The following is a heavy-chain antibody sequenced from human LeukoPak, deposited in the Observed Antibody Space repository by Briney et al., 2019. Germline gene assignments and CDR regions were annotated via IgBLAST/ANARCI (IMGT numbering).Heavy chain of an antibody. D-gene: IGHD2-2*01. CDR3: ARVQYQLLFEGNWFDP. CDR1: GYTFTGYY. J-gene: IGHJ5*02. CDR2: INPNSGDT. V-gene: IGHV1-2*02. Sequence: ASAKVSCKASGYTFTGYYIHWVRQAPGQGLEWMGWINPNSGDTRYAQKFQGRVTMTRDTSISTAYMDLNSPISDDTAVYYCARVQYQLLFEGNWFDPWGQGTLVTVSS.